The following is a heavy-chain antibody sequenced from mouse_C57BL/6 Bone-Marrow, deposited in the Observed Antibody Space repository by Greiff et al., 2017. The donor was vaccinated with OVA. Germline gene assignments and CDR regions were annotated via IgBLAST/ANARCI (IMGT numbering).Heavy chain of an antibody. J-gene: IGHJ4*01. Sequence: VQRVASGPGLVQPSQSLSITCTVSGFSLTSYGVHWVRQPPGKGLEWLGVIWSGGSTDSNAAFISRLSISKDNSKSQVFFKMNSLQADDTAIYYCAKGSNYYGSDYAMDYWGQGTSVTVSS. CDR3: AKGSNYYGSDYAMDY. V-gene: IGHV2-4*01. CDR1: GFSLTSYG. CDR2: IWSGGST. D-gene: IGHD1-1*01.